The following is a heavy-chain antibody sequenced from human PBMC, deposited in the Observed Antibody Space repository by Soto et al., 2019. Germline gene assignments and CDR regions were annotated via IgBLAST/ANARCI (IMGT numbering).Heavy chain of an antibody. CDR2: IYYSGST. Sequence: QVQLQESGPGLVKPSQTLSLTCTVSGGSISSGDYYWIWIRQPPGKGLEWIGYIYYSGSTYYNPSLKSRVTISVDTSKTPFALKLSSVTAADTAVYYCARVVQGELWSPYYFDYWGQGTLVTVSS. CDR1: GGSISSGDYY. D-gene: IGHD3-10*01. J-gene: IGHJ4*02. V-gene: IGHV4-30-4*01. CDR3: ARVVQGELWSPYYFDY.